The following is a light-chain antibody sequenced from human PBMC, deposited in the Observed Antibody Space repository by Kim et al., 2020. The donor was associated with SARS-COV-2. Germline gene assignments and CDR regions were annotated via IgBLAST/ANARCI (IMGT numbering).Light chain of an antibody. CDR3: GTWDSSLSAGRV. CDR2: DNH. CDR1: ISNIGNNY. Sequence: QSVLTQPPSVSAAPGQKVTISCSGSISNIGNNYVSWFQHLPGTAPKLLIYDNHHRPSGIPDRFSGSKSGTSATLAITGLQTGDEADYFCGTWDSSLSAGRVFGGGTKVTVL. J-gene: IGLJ3*02. V-gene: IGLV1-51*01.